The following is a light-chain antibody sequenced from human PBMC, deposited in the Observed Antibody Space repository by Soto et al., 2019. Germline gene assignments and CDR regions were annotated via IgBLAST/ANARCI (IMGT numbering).Light chain of an antibody. CDR1: QSVLYSSNNKNY. J-gene: IGKJ2*01. CDR2: WAS. CDR3: QQYYSTPPMYP. Sequence: IVMTQSPDSLAVSLGERATINCKSSQSVLYSSNNKNYLAWYQQKPGQPPKLLIYWASTRESGVPDRFSGSGSGTDFTLTISSLRAEDVAVYYCQQYYSTPPMYPFGQGTKLEIK. V-gene: IGKV4-1*01.